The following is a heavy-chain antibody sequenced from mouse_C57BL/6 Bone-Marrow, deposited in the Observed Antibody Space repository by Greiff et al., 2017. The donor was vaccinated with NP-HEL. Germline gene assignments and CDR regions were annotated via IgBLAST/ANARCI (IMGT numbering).Heavy chain of an antibody. V-gene: IGHV1-76*01. Sequence: VQLQQSGAELVRPGASVKLSCKASGYTFTDYYINWVKQRPGQGLEWIARIYPGSGNTYYNEKFKGKATLTAEKSSSTAYMQLSSLTSEDSAVYFCARNHYGSSYFDYWGQGTTLTVSS. D-gene: IGHD1-1*01. J-gene: IGHJ2*01. CDR2: IYPGSGNT. CDR1: GYTFTDYY. CDR3: ARNHYGSSYFDY.